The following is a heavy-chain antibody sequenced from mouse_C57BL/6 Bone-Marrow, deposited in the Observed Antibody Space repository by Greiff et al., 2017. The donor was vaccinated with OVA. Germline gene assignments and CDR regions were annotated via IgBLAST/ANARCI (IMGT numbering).Heavy chain of an antibody. CDR2: ISSGSSTI. Sequence: EVHLVESGGGLVKPGGSLKLSCAASGFTFSDYGMHWVRQAPEKGLEWVAYISSGSSTIYYADTVKGRFTISRDNAKNTLFLQMTSLRSEDTAMYYCARRPCYGSSYNYFDYWGQGTTLTVSS. CDR3: ARRPCYGSSYNYFDY. J-gene: IGHJ2*01. CDR1: GFTFSDYG. V-gene: IGHV5-17*01. D-gene: IGHD1-1*01.